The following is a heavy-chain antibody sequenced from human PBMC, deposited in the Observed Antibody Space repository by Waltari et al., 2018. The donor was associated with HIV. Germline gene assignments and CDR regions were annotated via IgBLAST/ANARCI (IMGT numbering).Heavy chain of an antibody. Sequence: EVQLVESGGGLVQPGGSLRLSCAASGFTFSSYWMSWVRQAPGKGVGWVTNIKEDGRWKDSVDPGKGRFAICGDNAKNSLYLQVCGLGAEDTAVYYCAREATTVTYFDYWGQGTLVTVSS. J-gene: IGHJ4*02. CDR1: GFTFSSYW. D-gene: IGHD4-4*01. CDR2: IKEDGRWK. CDR3: AREATTVTYFDY. V-gene: IGHV3-7*01.